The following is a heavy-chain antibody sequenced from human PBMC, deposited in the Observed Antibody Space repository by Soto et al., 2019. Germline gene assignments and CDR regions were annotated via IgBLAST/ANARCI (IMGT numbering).Heavy chain of an antibody. V-gene: IGHV1-2*04. CDR1: GYTFTGYY. CDR2: INPNRGGT. J-gene: IGHJ5*02. CDR3: ARDRYDNWFDP. Sequence: ASVKVSCKASGYTFTGYYMHWVRQAPGQGLEWMGWINPNRGGTNYAQKFQGWVTMTRDTSISTAYMELSRLRSDDTAVYYCARDRYDNWFDPWGQGTLVTVSS. D-gene: IGHD3-3*01.